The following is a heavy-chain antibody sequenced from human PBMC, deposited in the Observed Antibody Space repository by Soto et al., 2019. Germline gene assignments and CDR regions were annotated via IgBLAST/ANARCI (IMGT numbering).Heavy chain of an antibody. V-gene: IGHV3-13*04. CDR2: IGTAGDT. CDR3: ARRVTMVRGVILDYFDY. D-gene: IGHD3-10*01. Sequence: EVQLVESGGGLVQPGGSLRLSCAASGFTFSSYDMHWVRQATGKGLEWVSTIGTAGDTYYPGSVKGRFTISRENAKNSWYLQMNSLRAGDTAVYYCARRVTMVRGVILDYFDYWGQGNLVIVSS. CDR1: GFTFSSYD. J-gene: IGHJ4*02.